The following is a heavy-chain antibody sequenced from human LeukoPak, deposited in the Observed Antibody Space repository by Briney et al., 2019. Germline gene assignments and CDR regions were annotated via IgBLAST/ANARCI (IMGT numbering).Heavy chain of an antibody. V-gene: IGHV4-61*02. Sequence: SETLSLTCTVSGGSISSDSDDWSWIRQPAGKGLEWIGRIYSGSTDYNPSLRSRLTISVDTSKNQFSLKLSSVTAADTAVYYCARGRVSGTTLYFDYWGQGTLFTVSS. J-gene: IGHJ4*02. CDR2: IYSGST. CDR3: ARGRVSGTTLYFDY. D-gene: IGHD1-1*01. CDR1: GGSISSDSDD.